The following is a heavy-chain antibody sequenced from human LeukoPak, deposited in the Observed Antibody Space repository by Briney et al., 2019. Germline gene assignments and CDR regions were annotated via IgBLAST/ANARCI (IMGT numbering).Heavy chain of an antibody. Sequence: GGSLRLSCAASGFTFSSYGMTWVRQAPGKGLEWGSGISGSGGSTYYAPSVKGRITIARDNSKNTLYLQMNSLRADDTALYYCAKGTLGSCSGAACYAFDNWGQGTLVTVSS. J-gene: IGHJ4*02. CDR3: AKGTLGSCSGAACYAFDN. D-gene: IGHD2-2*01. CDR2: ISGSGGST. V-gene: IGHV3-23*01. CDR1: GFTFSSYG.